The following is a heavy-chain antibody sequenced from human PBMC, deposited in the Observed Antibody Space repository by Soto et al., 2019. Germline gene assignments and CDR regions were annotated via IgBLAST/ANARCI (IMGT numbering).Heavy chain of an antibody. J-gene: IGHJ6*02. CDR3: ARGGGSGYDFWSGYYSDSCYYYGMDV. CDR2: ISSSGSTI. CDR1: GFTFSSYE. Sequence: SLTLSCAASGFTFSSYEMNLVRQAPGKGLEWVSYISSSGSTIYYADSVKGRFTISRDNAKNSLYLKMNSLRAEDTAVYYCARGGGSGYDFWSGYYSDSCYYYGMDVWSQGTTVTVSS. V-gene: IGHV3-48*03. D-gene: IGHD3-3*01.